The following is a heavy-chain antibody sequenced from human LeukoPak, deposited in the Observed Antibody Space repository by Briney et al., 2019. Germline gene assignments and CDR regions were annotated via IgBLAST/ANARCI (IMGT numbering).Heavy chain of an antibody. Sequence: SETLSLTCTVSGGSISSYYWSWIRQPPGKGLEWIGYIYYSGSTNYNPSLKSRVTISVDTSKNQFSLKLSSVTAADTAVYYCARAGSGYSYGHKHIYYYYYMDVWGKGTTVTISS. CDR2: IYYSGST. D-gene: IGHD5-18*01. V-gene: IGHV4-59*01. CDR1: GGSISSYY. J-gene: IGHJ6*03. CDR3: ARAGSGYSYGHKHIYYYYYMDV.